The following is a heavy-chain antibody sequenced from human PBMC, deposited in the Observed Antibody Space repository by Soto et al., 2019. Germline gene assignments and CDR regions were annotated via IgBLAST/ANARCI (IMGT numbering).Heavy chain of an antibody. V-gene: IGHV3-53*04. Sequence: GGSLRLSCAASGFTVSSNYMSWVRQAPGKGLEWVSVIYSGGSTYYADSVKGRFTISRHNSKNTLYLQMNSLRAEDTAVYYCARVSPQSIVVGELYYYYYYMDVWGKGTTVTVSS. CDR1: GFTVSSNY. D-gene: IGHD2-15*01. CDR3: ARVSPQSIVVGELYYYYYYMDV. J-gene: IGHJ6*03. CDR2: IYSGGST.